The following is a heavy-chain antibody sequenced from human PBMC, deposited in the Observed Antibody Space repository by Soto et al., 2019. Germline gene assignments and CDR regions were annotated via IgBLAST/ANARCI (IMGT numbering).Heavy chain of an antibody. CDR3: ARSDDKDILTGCYN. CDR1: GFSFNNYA. J-gene: IGHJ4*02. D-gene: IGHD3-9*01. CDR2: IGHSGYSI. Sequence: DVQLLESGGGLIQPGGSLRLSCAASGFSFNNYAMAWVRQAPGKALEWVSSIGHSGYSINYGDSVKGRFTISRDNSNNILFLEMTGLRAEDTAVYYCARSDDKDILTGCYNWGQAALVTVSS. V-gene: IGHV3-23*01.